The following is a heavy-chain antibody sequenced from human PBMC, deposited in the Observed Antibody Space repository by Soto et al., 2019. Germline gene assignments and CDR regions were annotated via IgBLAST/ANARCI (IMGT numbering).Heavy chain of an antibody. J-gene: IGHJ4*02. Sequence: EVQLVESGGGLVQPGGSLRLSCAASGFTVSSNYMSWVRQAPGKGLEWVSVIYGGGSTYYADSVKGRFTISRDNSKNTLYLQMNSLRAEDTAVYYCARLAGIWTVDSWGQGTLVAVSS. V-gene: IGHV3-66*01. D-gene: IGHD3-9*01. CDR2: IYGGGST. CDR1: GFTVSSNY. CDR3: ARLAGIWTVDS.